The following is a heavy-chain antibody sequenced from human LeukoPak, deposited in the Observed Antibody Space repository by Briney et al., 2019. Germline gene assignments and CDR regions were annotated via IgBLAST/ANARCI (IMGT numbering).Heavy chain of an antibody. CDR3: ARSLGDYCLDY. CDR1: GGSISSSSYY. J-gene: IGHJ4*02. V-gene: IGHV4-39*01. D-gene: IGHD4-17*01. Sequence: SETLSLTCTVSGGSISSSSYYWGWIRQPPGKGLEWIGSIYYSGSTYYNPSLKSRVTISVDTSKNQFSLKLSSVTAADTAGYYCARSLGDYCLDYWGQGTLVTVSS. CDR2: IYYSGST.